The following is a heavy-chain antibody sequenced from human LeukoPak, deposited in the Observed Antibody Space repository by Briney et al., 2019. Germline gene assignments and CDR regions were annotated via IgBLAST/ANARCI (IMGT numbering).Heavy chain of an antibody. D-gene: IGHD3-16*01. V-gene: IGHV1-46*01. Sequence: GASVKVSCKESGYTFTSYYMHWVRQAPGRGLEWMGIINPSGGSTSYAQKFQGRVTMTRDTSTSTVYMELSSLRSEDTAVYYCARDIGGVRGAQYYFDYWGQGTLVTVSS. J-gene: IGHJ4*02. CDR1: GYTFTSYY. CDR3: ARDIGGVRGAQYYFDY. CDR2: INPSGGST.